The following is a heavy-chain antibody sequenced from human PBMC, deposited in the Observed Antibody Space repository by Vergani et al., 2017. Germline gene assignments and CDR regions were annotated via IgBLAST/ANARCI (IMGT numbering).Heavy chain of an antibody. CDR2: ISWNSGSI. D-gene: IGHD2-21*02. CDR3: ARGEGGFVVVTANLDY. V-gene: IGHV3-9*01. Sequence: EVQLVESGGGLVQPGRSLRLSCAASGFTFDDYAMHWVRQAPGKGLEWVSGISWNSGSIGYADSVKGRFTISRDNAKNSLYLQMNSLRAEDTALYYCARGEGGFVVVTANLDYWGQGTLVTVSS. J-gene: IGHJ4*02. CDR1: GFTFDDYA.